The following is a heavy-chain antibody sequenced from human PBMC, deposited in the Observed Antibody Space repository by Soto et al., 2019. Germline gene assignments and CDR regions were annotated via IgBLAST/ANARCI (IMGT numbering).Heavy chain of an antibody. D-gene: IGHD3-16*01. Sequence: LRLSCAASGFTFSSYEMNWVRQAPGKGLEWVSYISSSGSTIYYADSVKGRFTISRDNAKNSLYLQMNSLRAEDTAVYYCARDRGDRSPFDYWGQGTLVTVSS. CDR2: ISSSGSTI. V-gene: IGHV3-48*03. CDR1: GFTFSSYE. CDR3: ARDRGDRSPFDY. J-gene: IGHJ4*02.